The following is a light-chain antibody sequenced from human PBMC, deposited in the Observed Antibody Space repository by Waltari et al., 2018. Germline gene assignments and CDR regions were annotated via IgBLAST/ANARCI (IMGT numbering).Light chain of an antibody. CDR2: WAS. V-gene: IGKV4-1*01. J-gene: IGKJ1*01. CDR1: QSVLYSSNNTNY. CDR3: QHYYSPPWT. Sequence: DIVMTQSPDSLAVSLGERVTINCKSSQSVLYSSNNTNYLAWYQQKPGQPPKLLIYWASTRESGVPDRVSGGVSGTDFTLTISSLQAEDVAVYYCQHYYSPPWTFGQGTKVEIK.